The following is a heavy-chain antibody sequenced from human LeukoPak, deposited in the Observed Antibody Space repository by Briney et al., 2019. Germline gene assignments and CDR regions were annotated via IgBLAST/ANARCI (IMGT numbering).Heavy chain of an antibody. J-gene: IGHJ5*02. D-gene: IGHD3-3*01. CDR3: ARKRAVRLWSGYYTGNWFDP. V-gene: IGHV4-59*12. Sequence: PSETLSLTCTVSGGSISSYYWSWIRQPPGKGLEWIGYIYYSGSTNYNPSLKSRVTISVDTSKNQFSLKLSSVTAADTAVYYCARKRAVRLWSGYYTGNWFDPWGQGTLVTVSS. CDR2: IYYSGST. CDR1: GGSISSYY.